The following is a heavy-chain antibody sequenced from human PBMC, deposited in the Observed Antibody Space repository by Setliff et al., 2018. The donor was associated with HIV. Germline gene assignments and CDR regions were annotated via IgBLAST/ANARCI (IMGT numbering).Heavy chain of an antibody. J-gene: IGHJ4*02. Sequence: PGGSLRLSCAASGFTFSSYGMHWVRQAPGKGLEWVAVIWYDGNNKYYADSVKGRFTISRDNSKNTLDLQMNSLRAEDTAVYYCAKDHESSGWFRGYIDYWGPGTLVTVSS. CDR2: IWYDGNNK. D-gene: IGHD6-19*01. CDR1: GFTFSSYG. V-gene: IGHV3-30*02. CDR3: AKDHESSGWFRGYIDY.